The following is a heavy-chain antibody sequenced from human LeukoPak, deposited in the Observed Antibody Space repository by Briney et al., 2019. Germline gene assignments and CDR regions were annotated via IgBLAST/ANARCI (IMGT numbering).Heavy chain of an antibody. V-gene: IGHV1-18*01. CDR1: GYTFTSYG. D-gene: IGHD3-22*01. CDR2: ISAYNGNT. CDR3: ARDKAYYYDSSGYPDAFDI. J-gene: IGHJ3*02. Sequence: GGSVKVSRKASGYTFTSYGISWVRQAPGQGLEWMGWISAYNGNTNYAQKLQGRVTMTTDTSTSTAYMELRSLRSDDTAVYYCARDKAYYYDSSGYPDAFDIWGQGTMVTVSS.